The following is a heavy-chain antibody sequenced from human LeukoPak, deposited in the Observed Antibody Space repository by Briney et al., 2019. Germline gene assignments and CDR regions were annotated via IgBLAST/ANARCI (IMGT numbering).Heavy chain of an antibody. J-gene: IGHJ4*02. V-gene: IGHV3-23*01. D-gene: IGHD6-13*01. CDR1: GFTFSSYA. Sequence: GGSLRLSCAASGFTFSSYAMSWVRQAPGKGLEWVSAISGSGGSTYYADSVKGRFTISRDNSKSTLYLQMNSLRVEDTAVYYCAKVPPGQQLIYYFDYWGQGTLVTVSS. CDR2: ISGSGGST. CDR3: AKVPPGQQLIYYFDY.